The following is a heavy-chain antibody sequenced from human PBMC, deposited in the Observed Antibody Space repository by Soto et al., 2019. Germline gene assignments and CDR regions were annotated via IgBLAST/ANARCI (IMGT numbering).Heavy chain of an antibody. CDR1: GGTFSSYA. J-gene: IGHJ4*02. D-gene: IGHD3-3*01. Sequence: SVKVSCKASGGTFSSYAISWVRQAPGQGLEWMGGIIPIFGTANYAQKFQGRVTITADESTSTAYMELSSLRSEDTAVYYCASVLRFLEWLLYVYWGQGTLVTVSS. CDR3: ASVLRFLEWLLYVY. CDR2: IIPIFGTA. V-gene: IGHV1-69*13.